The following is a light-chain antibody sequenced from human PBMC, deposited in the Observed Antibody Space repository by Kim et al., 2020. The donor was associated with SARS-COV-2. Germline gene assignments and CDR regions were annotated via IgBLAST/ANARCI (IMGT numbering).Light chain of an antibody. Sequence: SPGERATLSCSASPSVSSYFSCYQQKPGQPPRLLIYGTSTSATGIPARFSGSGSGTEFSLTISSLQSADFAVYYCQQHNYWPLTFGRGTKVDIK. CDR1: PSVSSY. CDR3: QQHNYWPLT. V-gene: IGKV3-15*01. CDR2: GTS. J-gene: IGKJ4*01.